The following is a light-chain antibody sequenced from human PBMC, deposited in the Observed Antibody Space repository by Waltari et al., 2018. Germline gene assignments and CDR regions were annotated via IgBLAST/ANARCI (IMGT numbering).Light chain of an antibody. CDR2: AAS. V-gene: IGKV1-39*01. CDR3: QQLNEYPFT. CDR1: QSISSY. J-gene: IGKJ5*01. Sequence: DIQMTQSPSSLSASVGDRVTITCRASQSISSYLNWYQQKPGKAPKLLIYAASSLQSGVPSRFSGSGSGTDFTLTISSLQPEDFATYYCQQLNEYPFTFGQGTRLDIK.